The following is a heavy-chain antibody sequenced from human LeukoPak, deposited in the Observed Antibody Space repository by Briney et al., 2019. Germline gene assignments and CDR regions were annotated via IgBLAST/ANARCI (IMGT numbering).Heavy chain of an antibody. CDR2: IRYDGSNK. CDR1: GFTFSNYG. D-gene: IGHD3-10*01. V-gene: IGHV3-30*02. Sequence: GGSLRLSCAASGFTFSNYGMHWVRQAPGKGLEWVAFIRYDGSNKSYADSVKGRFTISRDNSKNTLYLQMNSLRAEDTAVYYCARARKSGGITMIRGVKDRGWFDPWGQGTLVTVSS. CDR3: ARARKSGGITMIRGVKDRGWFDP. J-gene: IGHJ5*02.